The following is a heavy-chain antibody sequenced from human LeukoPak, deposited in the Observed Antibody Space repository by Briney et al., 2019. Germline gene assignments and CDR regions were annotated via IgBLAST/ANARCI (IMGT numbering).Heavy chain of an antibody. J-gene: IGHJ4*02. V-gene: IGHV3-33*01. CDR3: ARDLNREDFDY. CDR2: IWYDGSDK. CDR1: GFTFSSYG. Sequence: GGSLRLSCAASGFTFSSYGMHWVRQAPGKGLEWVAIIWYDGSDKYYGDSVKGRFTISRDNVKNTLYLQMNSLRVEDTAVYYCARDLNREDFDYWGQGTLVAVSS. D-gene: IGHD1-14*01.